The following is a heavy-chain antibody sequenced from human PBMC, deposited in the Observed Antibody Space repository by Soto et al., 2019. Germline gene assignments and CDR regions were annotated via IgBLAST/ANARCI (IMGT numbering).Heavy chain of an antibody. V-gene: IGHV4-30-2*01. CDR2: IYHSGST. J-gene: IGHJ4*02. D-gene: IGHD3-9*01. CDR3: ARAKGNYDILTGYSYYFDY. CDR1: GGSISSGGYS. Sequence: SETLSLTCAVSGGSISSGGYSWSWIRQPPGKGLEWIGYIYHSGSTYYNPSLKSRVTIPVDRSKNQFSLRLSSVTAADTAVYYCARAKGNYDILTGYSYYFDYWGQGTLVTVSS.